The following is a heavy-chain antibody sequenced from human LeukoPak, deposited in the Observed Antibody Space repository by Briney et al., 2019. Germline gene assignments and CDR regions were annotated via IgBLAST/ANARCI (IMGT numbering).Heavy chain of an antibody. CDR2: IYARGGT. J-gene: IGHJ6*03. V-gene: IGHV4-4*07. CDR3: ATDQAVTMYYYYYYMDV. CDR1: GSSISSYY. Sequence: SGTLSLTCTVSGSSISSYYWSWIRQPPGKGLEWIWRIYARGGTNYNPSFKSRVTMSVDTSKNQFSLKLSSVTAADTAVYYCATDQAVTMYYYYYYMDVWGQGTTVTVSS. D-gene: IGHD4-17*01.